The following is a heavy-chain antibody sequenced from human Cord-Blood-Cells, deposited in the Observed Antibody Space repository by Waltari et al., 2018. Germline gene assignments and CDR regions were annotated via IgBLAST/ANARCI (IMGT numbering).Heavy chain of an antibody. J-gene: IGHJ3*02. CDR1: GYSFTSYW. D-gene: IGHD1-26*01. CDR2: LYPGGSDT. V-gene: IGHV5-51*03. Sequence: EVQLVQSGAEVKKPGESLKISCKGSGYSFTSYWIGWVRQMPGKGLEWMGRLYPGGSDTRSSPAFQGQVTSSADKSISTAYLQWSSLKASDTAMYYCAAHHSLMGATTEMGDAFDIWGQGTMVTVSS. CDR3: AAHHSLMGATTEMGDAFDI.